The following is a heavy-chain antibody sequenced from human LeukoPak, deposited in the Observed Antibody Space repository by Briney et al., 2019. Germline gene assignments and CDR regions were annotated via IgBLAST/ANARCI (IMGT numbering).Heavy chain of an antibody. CDR1: GGSISSGDYY. Sequence: SQTLSLTCTVSGGSISSGDYYRSWIRQPPGKGLEWIGYIYYSGSTNYNPSLKSRVTISVDTSKNQFSLKLSSVTAADTAVYYCARYSGYDSTFDPWGQGILVTVSS. J-gene: IGHJ5*02. V-gene: IGHV4-30-4*01. CDR3: ARYSGYDSTFDP. CDR2: IYYSGST. D-gene: IGHD5-12*01.